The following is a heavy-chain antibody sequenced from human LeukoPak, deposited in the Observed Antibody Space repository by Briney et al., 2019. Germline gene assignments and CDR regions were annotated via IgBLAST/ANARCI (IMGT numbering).Heavy chain of an antibody. CDR2: IKSKTDGGTT. V-gene: IGHV3-15*01. Sequence: GGSLRLSCAASGFTFSGYAMHWVRQAPGKGLEWVGRIKSKTDGGTTDYAAPVKGRFTISRDDSKNTLYLQMNSLKTEDTAVYYCTRTLEYYDILTGYYSVNGMDVWGQGTTVTVSS. CDR3: TRTLEYYDILTGYYSVNGMDV. D-gene: IGHD3-9*01. J-gene: IGHJ6*02. CDR1: GFTFSGYA.